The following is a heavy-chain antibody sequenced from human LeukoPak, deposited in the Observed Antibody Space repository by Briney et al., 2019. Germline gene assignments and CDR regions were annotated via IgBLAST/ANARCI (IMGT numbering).Heavy chain of an antibody. D-gene: IGHD3-22*01. CDR2: IYTSGST. CDR1: GGSISSYY. CDR3: ARDRERVEYDDSSGYYYSAFDI. J-gene: IGHJ3*02. V-gene: IGHV4-4*07. Sequence: SETLSLTCTASGGSISSYYWSWIRQPAGKGLEWIGRIYTSGSTNYNPSLKSRVTMSVDTSKNQFSLKLSSVTAADTAVYYCARDRERVEYDDSSGYYYSAFDIWGQGTMVTVSS.